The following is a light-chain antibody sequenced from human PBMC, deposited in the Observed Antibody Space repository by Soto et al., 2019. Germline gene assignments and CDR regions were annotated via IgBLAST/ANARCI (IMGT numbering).Light chain of an antibody. CDR1: SSDVGSYNL. V-gene: IGLV2-23*03. Sequence: QSALTQPASVSGSPGQSITISCTGTSSDVGSYNLVSWYQQHPGKAPNLMIYEGSKRPSGVSHRFSGSKSGNTASLTISGLQAEDEADYYCCSYAGSSTFVFGTGTKLTVL. CDR2: EGS. CDR3: CSYAGSSTFV. J-gene: IGLJ1*01.